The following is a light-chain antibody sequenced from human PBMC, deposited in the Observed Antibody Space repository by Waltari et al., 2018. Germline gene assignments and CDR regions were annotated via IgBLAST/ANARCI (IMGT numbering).Light chain of an antibody. J-gene: IGLJ3*02. V-gene: IGLV1-40*01. Sequence: QSVLTQPPSVSGAPGQRVIISCTGRSPKLGSHHEVPRYTQLPGTAPKLLMHGTANRPSGVPDRFSGSKSGMSASLAITGLQADDEADYYCQSYDSSLRGRVFGGGTKLTVL. CDR3: QSYDSSLRGRV. CDR1: SPKLGSHHE. CDR2: GTA.